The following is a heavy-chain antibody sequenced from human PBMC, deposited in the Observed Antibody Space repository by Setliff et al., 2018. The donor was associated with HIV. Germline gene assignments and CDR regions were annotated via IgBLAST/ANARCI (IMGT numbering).Heavy chain of an antibody. CDR1: GFTFTSYW. CDR2: INQDGSEK. V-gene: IGHV3-7*01. J-gene: IGHJ4*02. Sequence: GGSLRLSCAASGFTFTSYWMIWVRQAPGKGLEWVANINQDGSEKNYVDSVKGRFTISRDNAKNSLYLQMNSLRAEDTAVYYCAKDRGGGSYFDYWGQGTLVTVSS. CDR3: AKDRGGGSYFDY. D-gene: IGHD1-26*01.